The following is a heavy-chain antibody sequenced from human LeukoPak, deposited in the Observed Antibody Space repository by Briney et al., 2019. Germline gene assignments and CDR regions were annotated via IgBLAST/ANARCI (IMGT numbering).Heavy chain of an antibody. D-gene: IGHD3-10*01. V-gene: IGHV4-59*01. CDR3: ARDSRDYYYYYYMDV. CDR2: IYYSGST. CDR1: GGSISSYY. Sequence: SETLSLTCTVSGGSISSYYWSWIRQPPGKGLEWIGYIYYSGSTNYNPSLKSRVTISVDTSKNQFSLKLSSVTAADTAVYYCARDSRDYYYYYYMDVWGQGTLVTVSS. J-gene: IGHJ6*03.